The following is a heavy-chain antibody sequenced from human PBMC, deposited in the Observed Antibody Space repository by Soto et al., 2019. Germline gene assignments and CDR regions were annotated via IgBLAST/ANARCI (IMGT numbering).Heavy chain of an antibody. J-gene: IGHJ6*02. CDR1: GGSISSYY. V-gene: IGHV4-59*01. CDR3: ARDTGYSYGYYYYYGMDV. Sequence: SETLSLTCTVSGGSISSYYWSWIRQPPGKGLEWIGYIYYSGSTNYNPSLKSRVTISVDTPKNQFSLKLSSVTAADTAVYYCARDTGYSYGYYYYYGMDVWGQGSTVSVSS. CDR2: IYYSGST. D-gene: IGHD5-18*01.